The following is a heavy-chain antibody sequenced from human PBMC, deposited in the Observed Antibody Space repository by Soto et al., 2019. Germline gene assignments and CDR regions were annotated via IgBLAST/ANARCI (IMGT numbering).Heavy chain of an antibody. J-gene: IGHJ4*02. CDR3: ARARPGRIPGYFDY. CDR1: GGSISSGGYY. CDR2: IFYSGST. Sequence: QVQLQESGPGLMKPSQTLSLTCTVSGGSISSGGYYWSWIRQHPGKGLEWIGYIFYSGSTYYNPSLKSRDTRSVDTSKNQYSLKLSSVTAADTAVYYCARARPGRIPGYFDYWGQGTLVTVSS. V-gene: IGHV4-31*03.